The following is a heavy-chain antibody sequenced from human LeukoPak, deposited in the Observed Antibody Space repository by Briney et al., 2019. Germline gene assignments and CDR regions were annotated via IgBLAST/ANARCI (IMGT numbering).Heavy chain of an antibody. CDR1: GFTFSSYS. J-gene: IGHJ4*02. V-gene: IGHV3-48*01. D-gene: IGHD3-10*01. Sequence: GGSLRLSCAASGFTFSSYSMTWVRQAPGKGLEWVSYISSSSSTIYYADSVKGRFTISRDNAKNTLYLQMNSLRAEDTAVYYCAKDDRAYFGPYFDYWGQGTLVTVSS. CDR3: AKDDRAYFGPYFDY. CDR2: ISSSSSTI.